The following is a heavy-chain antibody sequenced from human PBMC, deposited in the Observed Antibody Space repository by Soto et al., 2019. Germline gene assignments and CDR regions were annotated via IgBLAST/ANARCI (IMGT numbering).Heavy chain of an antibody. Sequence: QVQLQESGPGLVKPSETLSLTCTGSGGSMSSYYWSWIRQSPGKGVEWIGYRYYSGSTNYNPSLKPRLAISLDTSKNHFSLMLSSVTAADTAVYYCARGEWLATIKPYFPYWGQGTLVTVSS. CDR1: GGSMSSYY. J-gene: IGHJ4*02. CDR3: ARGEWLATIKPYFPY. D-gene: IGHD5-12*01. V-gene: IGHV4-59*01. CDR2: RYYSGST.